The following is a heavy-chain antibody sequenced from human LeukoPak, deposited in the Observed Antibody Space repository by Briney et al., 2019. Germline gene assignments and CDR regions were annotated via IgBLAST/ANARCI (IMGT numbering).Heavy chain of an antibody. Sequence: GGSLRLSCAASGFTFSSYSMNWVRQAPGKGLEWVSSISSSSSYIYYADSVKGRFTISRDNSKNSLYLQMNSLRTEDTALYYCAKGSSVGGDYWGQGTLVTVSS. D-gene: IGHD3-16*01. CDR3: AKGSSVGGDY. CDR1: GFTFSSYS. J-gene: IGHJ4*02. V-gene: IGHV3-21*04. CDR2: ISSSSSYI.